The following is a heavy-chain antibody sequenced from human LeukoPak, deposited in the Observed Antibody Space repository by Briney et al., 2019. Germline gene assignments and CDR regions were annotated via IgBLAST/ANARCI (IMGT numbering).Heavy chain of an antibody. Sequence: GGSLRLSCAASGFTLSSYAMHWVRQAPGKGLEWVAVISYDGSNKYYADSVKGRFTISRDNSKNTLYLQMNSLRAEDTAVYYCARAGEGYYYYYYMDVWGKGTTVTVSS. CDR3: ARAGEGYYYYYYMDV. J-gene: IGHJ6*03. CDR2: ISYDGSNK. D-gene: IGHD4-17*01. V-gene: IGHV3-30*14. CDR1: GFTLSSYA.